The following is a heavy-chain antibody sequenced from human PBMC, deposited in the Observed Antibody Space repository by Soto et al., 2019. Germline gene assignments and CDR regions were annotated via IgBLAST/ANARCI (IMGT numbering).Heavy chain of an antibody. CDR2: SRNKANSYTT. Sequence: GGSLRLSCAASGFTFSDHYMDWVRQAPGKGLEWVGRSRNKANSYTTEYAASVKGRFTISRGDSKNSVYLQMNSLKTEDTAVYYCARFAIVGPTVFAYWGQGTLVTVSS. J-gene: IGHJ4*02. CDR1: GFTFSDHY. CDR3: ARFAIVGPTVFAY. D-gene: IGHD1-26*01. V-gene: IGHV3-72*01.